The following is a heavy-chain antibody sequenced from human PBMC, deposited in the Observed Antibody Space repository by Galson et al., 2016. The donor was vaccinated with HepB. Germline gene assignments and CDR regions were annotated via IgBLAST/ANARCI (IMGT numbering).Heavy chain of an antibody. CDR2: INAGNGNT. Sequence: QSGAEVKRPGESLTISCKASGYTFTSYAMHWVRQAPGQRLEWMGWINAGNGNTKYSQKFQGRVTITRDTSASTAYMELSSLRSEDTAVYYCATQSGYDSFFDYWGQGTLVTVSS. D-gene: IGHD5-12*01. CDR1: GYTFTSYA. J-gene: IGHJ4*02. CDR3: ATQSGYDSFFDY. V-gene: IGHV1-3*01.